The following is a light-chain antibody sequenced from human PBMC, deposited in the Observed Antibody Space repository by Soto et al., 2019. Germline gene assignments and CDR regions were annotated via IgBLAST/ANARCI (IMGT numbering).Light chain of an antibody. CDR3: QQSYYKWT. CDR2: AAS. Sequence: DIQMTQSPSSLSASVGDRVTITCRAKESVSSYVNWYQQKPGKAPKLLIYAASSLQSGVPARFSGSGSVTDFTLTISGLQPEDFATYYCQQSYYKWTFGQWTKVEIK. J-gene: IGKJ1*01. CDR1: ESVSSY. V-gene: IGKV1-39*01.